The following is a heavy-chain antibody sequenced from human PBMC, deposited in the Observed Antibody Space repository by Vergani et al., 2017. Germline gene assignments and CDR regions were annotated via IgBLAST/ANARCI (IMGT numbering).Heavy chain of an antibody. CDR2: ISPYNHKT. Sequence: QAQLGQSDSEVKKPGDSVTLSCKTSRCTFVNHPITWVRQAHYQGLEWMGWISPYNHKTLYSQKVEGRVTMTSENSSSTVFLELRRLTSDDTASYYSAGSQMATNDFDLGGRGTLVTVSS. D-gene: IGHD5-24*01. CDR3: AGSQMATNDFDL. V-gene: IGHV1-18*04. J-gene: IGHJ4*02. CDR1: RCTFVNHP.